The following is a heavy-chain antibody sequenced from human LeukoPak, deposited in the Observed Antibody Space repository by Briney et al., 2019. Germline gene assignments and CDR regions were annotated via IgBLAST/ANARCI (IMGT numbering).Heavy chain of an antibody. J-gene: IGHJ6*02. D-gene: IGHD4-11*01. V-gene: IGHV3-7*01. CDR3: AKDQYSRYYGMDV. Sequence: GGSLRLSCAASGFSFSGYWMRWVRQAPGKGLEWVANISPEGSDKYYKDSVKGRFTVSRDNAKDSLYLQTNSLRAEDTAVYFCAKDQYSRYYGMDVWGQGTTVTVSS. CDR1: GFSFSGYW. CDR2: ISPEGSDK.